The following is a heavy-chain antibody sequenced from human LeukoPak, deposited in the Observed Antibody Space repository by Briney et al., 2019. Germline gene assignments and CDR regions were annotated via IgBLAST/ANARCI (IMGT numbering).Heavy chain of an antibody. CDR2: ISDSGGTT. CDR3: ATRGVVIRVILVGFHKEAYYFDS. V-gene: IGHV3-23*01. D-gene: IGHD3-22*01. J-gene: IGHJ4*02. CDR1: GVTLSNYG. Sequence: GGSLRLSCAVSGVTLSNYGMSWVRQAPGEGLEWVAGISDSGGTTKYADSVKGRFTISRDNRKNTLYLQMNSLRDEDTAVYFCATRGVVIRVILVGFHKEAYYFDSCGQGALVTVSS.